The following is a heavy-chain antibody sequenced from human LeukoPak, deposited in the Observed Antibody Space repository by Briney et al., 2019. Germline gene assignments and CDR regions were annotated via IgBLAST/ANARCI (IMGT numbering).Heavy chain of an antibody. D-gene: IGHD5-12*01. V-gene: IGHV4-59*08. CDR2: ISYTGTT. CDR1: GGSISSYY. J-gene: IGHJ3*02. Sequence: SETLSLTCTVSGGSISSYYWSWIRQPPGKGLEWIGYISYTGTTYYNPSLESRVTMSVDTSKNQFSLKLSSVSAADTAVYYCARHDIVSRAFDIWGQGTMVTVSS. CDR3: ARHDIVSRAFDI.